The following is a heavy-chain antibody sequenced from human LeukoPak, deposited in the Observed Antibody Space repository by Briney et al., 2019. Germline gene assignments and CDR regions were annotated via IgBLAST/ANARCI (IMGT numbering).Heavy chain of an antibody. CDR3: ARVVPSYCSSTSCSEDDY. D-gene: IGHD2-2*01. Sequence: GGSLRLSCVASGFTFSSYWMHWVRQDPRKGLEWVSSISSSSSYIYYADSVKGRFTISRDNAKNSLYLQMNSLRAEDTAVYYCARVVPSYCSSTSCSEDDYWGQGTLVTVSS. CDR2: ISSSSSYI. V-gene: IGHV3-21*01. CDR1: GFTFSSYW. J-gene: IGHJ4*02.